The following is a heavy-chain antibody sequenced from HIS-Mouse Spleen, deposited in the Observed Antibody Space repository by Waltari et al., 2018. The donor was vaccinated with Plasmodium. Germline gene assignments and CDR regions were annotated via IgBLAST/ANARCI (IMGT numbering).Heavy chain of an antibody. CDR1: GGSFSGYY. V-gene: IGHV4-34*01. CDR3: ARVIPPGIPHFDY. J-gene: IGHJ4*02. D-gene: IGHD3-10*01. CDR2: INHSGST. Sequence: QVQLQQWGAGLLKPSETLSLTCAVYGGSFSGYYWSWIRQPPGKGLEWIGEINHSGSTNYNPSLNSRVTISVDTSKNQFSLKLSSVTAADTAVYYCARVIPPGIPHFDYWGQGTLVTVSS.